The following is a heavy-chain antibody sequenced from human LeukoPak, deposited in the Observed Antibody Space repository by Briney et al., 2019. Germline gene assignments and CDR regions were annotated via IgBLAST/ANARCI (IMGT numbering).Heavy chain of an antibody. CDR1: GGSISSGDYY. J-gene: IGHJ4*02. CDR2: NYYSGST. CDR3: ARYDSSGYSFDY. V-gene: IGHV4-30-4*01. D-gene: IGHD3-22*01. Sequence: SQTLSLTCTVSGGSISSGDYYWSWIRQPPGKGLEWIGYNYYSGSTYYNPSLKSRVTISVDTSKNQFSLKLSSVTAADTAVYYCARYDSSGYSFDYWGQGTLVTVSS.